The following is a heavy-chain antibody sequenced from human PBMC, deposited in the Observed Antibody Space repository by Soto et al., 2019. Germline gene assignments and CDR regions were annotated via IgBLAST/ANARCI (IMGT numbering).Heavy chain of an antibody. CDR2: IYYSGST. Sequence: QVQLQESGPGLVKPSQTLSLTCTVSGGSISSGGYYWSWIRQHPGKGLEWIGYIYYSGSTYYNPSLKSRVTLSVDTSKNQFSLKLSSVTAADTAVYYCARSRGGERGRSGTLAVAAPYYFDYWGQGTLVTVSS. CDR3: ARSRGGERGRSGTLAVAAPYYFDY. V-gene: IGHV4-31*03. D-gene: IGHD6-19*01. CDR1: GGSISSGGYY. J-gene: IGHJ4*02.